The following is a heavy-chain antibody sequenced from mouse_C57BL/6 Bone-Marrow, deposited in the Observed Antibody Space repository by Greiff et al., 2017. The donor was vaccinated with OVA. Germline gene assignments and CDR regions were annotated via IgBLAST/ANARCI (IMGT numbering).Heavy chain of an antibody. CDR2: IHPNSGST. J-gene: IGHJ3*01. Sequence: QVQLQQPGAELVKPGASVKLSCKASGYTFTSYWMHWVKQRPGQGLEWIGMIHPNSGSTNYNEKFKSKATLTVDKSSSTSYMQLSSLTSADSAVYYCARSGYYSNYEGFAYWGQGTLVTVSA. V-gene: IGHV1-64*01. D-gene: IGHD2-5*01. CDR3: ARSGYYSNYEGFAY. CDR1: GYTFTSYW.